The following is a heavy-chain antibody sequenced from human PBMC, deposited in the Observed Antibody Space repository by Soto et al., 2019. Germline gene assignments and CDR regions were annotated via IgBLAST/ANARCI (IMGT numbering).Heavy chain of an antibody. D-gene: IGHD3-9*01. CDR1: GGSISSSNW. J-gene: IGHJ3*02. CDR3: ARARGYFEPTDAFDI. Sequence: QVQLQESGPGLVKPSGTLSLTCAVSGGSISSSNWWSWVRQPPGKGLEWIGEIYHSGSTNYNPSLKSRVTISVDKSKNQFSLKLSSVTAADTTVYYCARARGYFEPTDAFDIWGQGTMVTVSS. CDR2: IYHSGST. V-gene: IGHV4-4*02.